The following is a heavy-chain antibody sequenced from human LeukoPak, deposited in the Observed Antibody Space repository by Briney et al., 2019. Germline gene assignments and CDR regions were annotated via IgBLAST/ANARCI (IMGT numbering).Heavy chain of an antibody. J-gene: IGHJ4*02. D-gene: IGHD3-10*01. Sequence: GGSLRLSCAASGFTFTTYSLNWVRQAPGKGLEWVSSISSSSNYIYYADSVRGRFTISRDNAKNSLFLQMNSLRAEDTAVYYCARGGDSYYYPHYWGQGTLVTVSS. CDR3: ARGGDSYYYPHY. CDR2: ISSSSNYI. CDR1: GFTFTTYS. V-gene: IGHV3-21*06.